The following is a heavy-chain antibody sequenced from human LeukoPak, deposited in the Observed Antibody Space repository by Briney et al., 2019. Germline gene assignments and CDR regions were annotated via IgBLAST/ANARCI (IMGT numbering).Heavy chain of an antibody. CDR1: GFTFSSYW. J-gene: IGHJ4*02. D-gene: IGHD4/OR15-4a*01. Sequence: GGSLRLSCAASGFTFSSYWMSWVRQAPGKGLEWVANIKQDGSEKYYVDSVKGRFTISRDNAKNSLYLQMNSLRAEDTAVYYCARRAGAYSHPYDYWGQGTLVTVSS. CDR3: ARRAGAYSHPYDY. CDR2: IKQDGSEK. V-gene: IGHV3-7*03.